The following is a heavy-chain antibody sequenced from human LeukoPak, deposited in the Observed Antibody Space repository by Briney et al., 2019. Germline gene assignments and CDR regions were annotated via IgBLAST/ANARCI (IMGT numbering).Heavy chain of an antibody. Sequence: SGTLSLTCAVSGGSISSSNWWSWVRQPPGKGLEWIGEIYHSGSTNYNPSLKSRVTISVDKSKNQFSLKLSSVTAADTAAYYCARITAAAASPFDPWGQGTLVTVSS. CDR1: GGSISSSNW. CDR3: ARITAAAASPFDP. J-gene: IGHJ5*02. CDR2: IYHSGST. V-gene: IGHV4-4*02. D-gene: IGHD6-13*01.